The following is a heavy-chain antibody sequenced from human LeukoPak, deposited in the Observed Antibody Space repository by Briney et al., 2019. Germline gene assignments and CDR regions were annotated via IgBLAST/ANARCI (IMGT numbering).Heavy chain of an antibody. CDR2: INPSGGSP. CDR3: AREGRSERFGELLYPIDY. J-gene: IGHJ4*02. D-gene: IGHD3-10*01. Sequence: ASVKVSCKASGHIFTSYYIHWVRQAPGQGLEWMGIINPSGGSPSYAQKLQGRVTMTRDTSTSTVYMELSSLTSEDTAVYYCAREGRSERFGELLYPIDYWGQGTLVTVSS. V-gene: IGHV1-46*01. CDR1: GHIFTSYY.